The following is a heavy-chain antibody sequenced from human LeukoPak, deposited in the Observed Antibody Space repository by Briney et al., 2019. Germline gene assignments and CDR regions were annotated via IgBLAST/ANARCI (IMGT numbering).Heavy chain of an antibody. Sequence: PSETLSLTCTVSGGSISSYYWSWIRLPPGKGLEWIGYIYYSGSTSYNPSLKSRVTISVDTSKNQFSLRLSSVTAADTAVYYCARYYSSGLDYWGQGNLVTVSS. V-gene: IGHV4-59*08. D-gene: IGHD3-22*01. J-gene: IGHJ4*02. CDR3: ARYYSSGLDY. CDR2: IYYSGST. CDR1: GGSISSYY.